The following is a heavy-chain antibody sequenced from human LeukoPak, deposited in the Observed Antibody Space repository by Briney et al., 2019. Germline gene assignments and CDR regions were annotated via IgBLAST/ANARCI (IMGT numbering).Heavy chain of an antibody. CDR3: TRPGEFPV. CDR2: IFPHDSDT. D-gene: IGHD1-14*01. V-gene: IGHV5-51*01. CDR1: GYSFIYYW. J-gene: IGHJ4*02. Sequence: GESLKISCKGSGYSFIYYWIGWVRQMPGKGLEYMGIIFPHDSDTRYSPSFQGQVTFSADKSINTAYLQWNNLKISDTAMYYCTRPGEFPVWGQGTLVTVSS.